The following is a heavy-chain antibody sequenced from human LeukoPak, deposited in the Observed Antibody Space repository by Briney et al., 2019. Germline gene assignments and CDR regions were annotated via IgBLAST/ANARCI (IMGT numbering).Heavy chain of an antibody. CDR2: IYYSGST. D-gene: IGHD5-18*01. V-gene: IGHV4-31*03. CDR1: GGSISSGVYY. J-gene: IGHJ4*02. Sequence: SETLSLTGTVSGGSISSGVYYWSWIRQRPGKGLEWIGYIYYSGSTYYNPSLKSRVTISVDTSKNQFSLKLSSVTAADTAVYYCARENTAMVTVDYWGQGTLVTVSS. CDR3: ARENTAMVTVDY.